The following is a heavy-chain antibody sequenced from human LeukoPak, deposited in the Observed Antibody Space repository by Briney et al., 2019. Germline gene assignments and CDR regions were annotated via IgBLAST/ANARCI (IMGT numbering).Heavy chain of an antibody. J-gene: IGHJ4*02. Sequence: GGSLRLSCAASGFTFSSYWMSWVRQAPGKGLGWVANIRQDGSEKYYVDSVKGRFTISRDNAKNSLYLQMNRLRAEDTAVYYCARDYYDSSGYTLDYWGQGTLVTVSS. D-gene: IGHD3-22*01. CDR2: IRQDGSEK. V-gene: IGHV3-7*01. CDR1: GFTFSSYW. CDR3: ARDYYDSSGYTLDY.